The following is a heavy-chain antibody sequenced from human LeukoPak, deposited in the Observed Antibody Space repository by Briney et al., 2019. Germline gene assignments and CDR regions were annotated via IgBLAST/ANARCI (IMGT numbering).Heavy chain of an antibody. D-gene: IGHD1-26*01. CDR2: INPSGSSA. Sequence: ASVKVSCKASGYTFITYDINWVRQAPGQGLEWMGFINPSGSSAAYAQKFQGRLTMTRDMFTSTDYMELTSLTSDDTAVYYCARDNSVGETAWWFDPWGQGTLVTVSS. CDR1: GYTFITYD. J-gene: IGHJ5*02. V-gene: IGHV1-46*01. CDR3: ARDNSVGETAWWFDP.